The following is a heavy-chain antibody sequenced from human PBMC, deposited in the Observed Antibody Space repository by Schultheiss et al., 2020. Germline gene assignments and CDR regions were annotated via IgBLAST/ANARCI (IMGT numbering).Heavy chain of an antibody. Sequence: ASVKVSCKASGYTFTGYYMHWVRQAPGQGLEWMGRINPNSGNTNYAQKFRGRVTITTDTSTSTAYMELRSLRSEDTAVYYCAREARIAVAGSQISYWGQGTLVTVSS. V-gene: IGHV1-2*06. CDR2: INPNSGNT. CDR3: AREARIAVAGSQISY. D-gene: IGHD6-19*01. J-gene: IGHJ4*02. CDR1: GYTFTGYY.